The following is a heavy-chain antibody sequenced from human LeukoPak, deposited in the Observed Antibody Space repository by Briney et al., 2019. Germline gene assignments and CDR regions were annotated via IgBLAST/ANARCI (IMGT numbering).Heavy chain of an antibody. CDR3: ARDVTIFGVVTHPGYFDY. CDR2: INSDGSST. D-gene: IGHD3-3*01. CDR1: GFTFSSYW. V-gene: IGHV3-74*01. Sequence: GGSLRLFCAASGFTFSSYWMHWVRQAPGKGLVWVSRINSDGSSTSYADSVKGRFTISRDNAKNSLYLQMNSLRAEDTAVYYCARDVTIFGVVTHPGYFDYWGQGTLVTVSS. J-gene: IGHJ4*02.